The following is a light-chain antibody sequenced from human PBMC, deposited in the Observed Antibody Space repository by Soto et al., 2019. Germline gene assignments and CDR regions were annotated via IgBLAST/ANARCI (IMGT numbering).Light chain of an antibody. CDR2: AAS. J-gene: IGKJ5*01. CDR3: QQSYSTPPIT. CDR1: QYISTY. Sequence: DTQMTQSPSSLSASVGDSLTITCRASQYISTYLNWYQQKPGKAPKLLIYAASSLQSGVPSRFSGSGSGTDFTLTINSLQLEDFATYYCQQSYSTPPITFGQGTRLEIK. V-gene: IGKV1-39*01.